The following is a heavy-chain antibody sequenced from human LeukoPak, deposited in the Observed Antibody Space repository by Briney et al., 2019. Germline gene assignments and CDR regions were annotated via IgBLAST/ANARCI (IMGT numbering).Heavy chain of an antibody. V-gene: IGHV3-30*04. D-gene: IGHD3-16*02. Sequence: GRSLRLSCAASGFTFSSYAMHWVRQAPGKGLEWVAVISYDGSNKYYADSVKGRFTISRDNSKNTLYLQMNSLRAEDTAVYYCAKGHDYVWGSYRPMEYYFDYWGQGTLVTVSS. CDR2: ISYDGSNK. J-gene: IGHJ4*02. CDR3: AKGHDYVWGSYRPMEYYFDY. CDR1: GFTFSSYA.